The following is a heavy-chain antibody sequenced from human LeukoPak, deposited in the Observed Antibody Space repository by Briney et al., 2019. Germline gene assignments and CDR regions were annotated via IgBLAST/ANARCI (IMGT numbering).Heavy chain of an antibody. V-gene: IGHV4-59*08. J-gene: IGHJ3*02. Sequence: SETLSLTCTVSGGSISSYYWSWIRQPPGKGLEWIGYIYYSGSTNYNPSLKSRVTISVDTSKNQFSLKLSSVTAADTAVYYCARPYSGSYGGGAFDIWGQGTMVTVSS. D-gene: IGHD1-26*01. CDR2: IYYSGST. CDR3: ARPYSGSYGGGAFDI. CDR1: GGSISSYY.